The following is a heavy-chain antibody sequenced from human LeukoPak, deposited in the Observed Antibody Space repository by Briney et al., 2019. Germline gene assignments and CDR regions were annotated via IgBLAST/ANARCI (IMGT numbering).Heavy chain of an antibody. V-gene: IGHV4-34*01. Sequence: SETLSLTCAVYGGSFSGYYWSWIRQPPGKGLEWIGEMNHSGSTNYNPSLKSRVTISVDTSKNQFSLKLSSVTAADTAVYYCARGPDIVVVPAAIIFDYWGQGTLVTVSS. CDR1: GGSFSGYY. CDR3: ARGPDIVVVPAAIIFDY. D-gene: IGHD2-2*01. CDR2: MNHSGST. J-gene: IGHJ4*02.